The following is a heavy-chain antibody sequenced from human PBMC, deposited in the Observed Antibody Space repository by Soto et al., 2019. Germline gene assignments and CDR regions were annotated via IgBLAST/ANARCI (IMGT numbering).Heavy chain of an antibody. Sequence: QVQLQESGPGLVKPSQTLSLTCTVSGGSISSGGYYWSWIRQHPGKGLEWIGYIYYSGSTYYNPSLKNRVTIALDTSKNQFSLKLSSVTAADTAVYYCARVCGGDCHYGMDVWGQGTTVTVSS. CDR2: IYYSGST. D-gene: IGHD2-21*02. V-gene: IGHV4-31*03. CDR1: GGSISSGGYY. J-gene: IGHJ6*02. CDR3: ARVCGGDCHYGMDV.